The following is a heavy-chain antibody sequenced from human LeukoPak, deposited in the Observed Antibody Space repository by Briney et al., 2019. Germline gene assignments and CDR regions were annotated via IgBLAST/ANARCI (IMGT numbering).Heavy chain of an antibody. J-gene: IGHJ6*03. V-gene: IGHV4-4*07. Sequence: SETLSLTCTVSGGSISSYYWSWIRQPAGKGLEWIGRIYTSGSTNYNPSLKSRVTMSVDTSKNQFSLKLSSVTAADTAVYYCAREDCSGGSCYYYDYYYMDVWGKGTTVTVSS. CDR2: IYTSGST. CDR1: GGSISSYY. D-gene: IGHD2-15*01. CDR3: AREDCSGGSCYYYDYYYMDV.